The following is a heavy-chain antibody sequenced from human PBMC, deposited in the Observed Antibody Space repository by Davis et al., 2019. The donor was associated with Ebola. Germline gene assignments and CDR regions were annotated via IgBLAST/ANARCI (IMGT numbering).Heavy chain of an antibody. J-gene: IGHJ4*02. Sequence: ASVKVSCKASGYTFTSYGISWVRQAPGQGLEWMGWISAYNGNTNYAQKLQGRVTMTTDTSTSKADMELRSLRSDDTAVYYCARAPYYYGSGGFDYWGQGTLVTVSS. CDR2: ISAYNGNT. CDR1: GYTFTSYG. D-gene: IGHD3-10*01. CDR3: ARAPYYYGSGGFDY. V-gene: IGHV1-18*01.